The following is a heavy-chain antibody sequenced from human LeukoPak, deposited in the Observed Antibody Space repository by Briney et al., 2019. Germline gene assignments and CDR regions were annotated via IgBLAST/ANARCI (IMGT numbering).Heavy chain of an antibody. V-gene: IGHV3-30*18. D-gene: IGHD6-13*01. CDR2: ISYDGSNK. J-gene: IGHJ6*02. CDR3: AKIYSSSWYDRLYYYYYGMDV. CDR1: GFTFSSYG. Sequence: PGGSLRLSCAASGFTFSSYGMHWVRQAPGKGLEWVAVISYDGSNKYYADSVKGRFTISRDNSKNTLYLQMNSLRAEDTAVYYCAKIYSSSWYDRLYYYYYGMDVWGQGTTVTVSS.